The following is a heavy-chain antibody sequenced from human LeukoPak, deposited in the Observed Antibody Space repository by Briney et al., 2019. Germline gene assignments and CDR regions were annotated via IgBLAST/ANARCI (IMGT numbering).Heavy chain of an antibody. D-gene: IGHD2-2*01. V-gene: IGHV3-13*01. CDR2: IGTAGDT. CDR1: GFTFSSYD. CDR3: ARVCSSTSCYSEGAFDI. J-gene: IGHJ3*02. Sequence: QAGGSLGLSCAASGFTFSSYDMHWVRQATGKGLEWVSAIGTAGDTYYPGSVKGRFTISRENAKNSLYLQMNSLRAGDTAVYYCARVCSSTSCYSEGAFDIWGQGTMVTVSS.